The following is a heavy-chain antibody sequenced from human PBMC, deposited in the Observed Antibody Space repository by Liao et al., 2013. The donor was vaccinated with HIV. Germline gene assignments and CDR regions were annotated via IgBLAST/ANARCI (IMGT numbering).Heavy chain of an antibody. J-gene: IGHJ6*03. D-gene: IGHD6-13*01. V-gene: IGHV4-59*01. CDR3: ARGIREAAAGSTLYYYYYMDV. CDR1: GGSISTFY. Sequence: QVQLQESGPGLVKPSETLSLTCTVSGGSISTFYWSWIRQTPGKGLEWIGYIYISGDTNYNPSLKSRVTISVDTSKNQFSLKLSSVTAADTAVYYCARGIREAAAGSTLYYYYYMDVWGKGTTVTVSS. CDR2: IYISGDT.